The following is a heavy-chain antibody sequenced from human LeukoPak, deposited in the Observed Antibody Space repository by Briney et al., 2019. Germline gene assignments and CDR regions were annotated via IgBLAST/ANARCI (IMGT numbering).Heavy chain of an antibody. CDR3: ATSRTKAAAAQGTFVY. V-gene: IGHV3-7*01. D-gene: IGHD6-13*01. CDR1: GFTFSSYW. J-gene: IGHJ4*02. Sequence: GGSLRLSCAASGFTFSSYWMSWVRQAPGKGLEWVANIKQDGSEKYYVDSVKGRFTISRDNAKNSLYLQMNSLRAEDTAVYYCATSRTKAAAAQGTFVYWGQGTLVTVSS. CDR2: IKQDGSEK.